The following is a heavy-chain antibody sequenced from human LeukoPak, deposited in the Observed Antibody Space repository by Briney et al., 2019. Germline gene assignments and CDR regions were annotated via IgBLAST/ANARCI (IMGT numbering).Heavy chain of an antibody. V-gene: IGHV1-3*01. J-gene: IGHJ4*02. D-gene: IGHD5-18*01. CDR2: INPANGNT. CDR1: GYPFRSYV. Sequence: ASVKVSCKASGYPFRSYVIHWLRQAPGQNLEWIGWINPANGNTKYSRNFQGRVTITRDTSASVVYMELSSLTYEDTAVYFRARDGYDADGYLDYWGQGALVPVSS. CDR3: ARDGYDADGYLDY.